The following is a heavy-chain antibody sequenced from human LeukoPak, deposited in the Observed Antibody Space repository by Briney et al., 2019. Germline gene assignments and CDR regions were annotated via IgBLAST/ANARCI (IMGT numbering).Heavy chain of an antibody. Sequence: SETLSLTCTVSGGSISSYYWSWIRQPPGKGLEWIGYIYYSGSTNYNPSLKSRVTMSVDTSKNQFSLKLSSVTAADTAVYYCARNAYYDFWSGYSVDAFDIWGQGTMVTVSS. CDR2: IYYSGST. CDR3: ARNAYYDFWSGYSVDAFDI. J-gene: IGHJ3*02. D-gene: IGHD3-3*01. V-gene: IGHV4-59*12. CDR1: GGSISSYY.